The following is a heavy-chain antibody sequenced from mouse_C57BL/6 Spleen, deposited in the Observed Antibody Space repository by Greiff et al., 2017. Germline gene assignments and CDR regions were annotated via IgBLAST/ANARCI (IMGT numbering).Heavy chain of an antibody. CDR1: GYAFSSSW. D-gene: IGHD2-3*01. CDR2: IYPGDGDT. Sequence: VKLQESGPELVKPGASVKISCKASGYAFSSSWMNWVKQRPGKGLEWIGRIYPGDGDTNYNGKFKGKATLTADKSSSTAYMQLSSLTSEDAAVYFCARKGDGYYEAWFAYWGQGTLVTVSA. CDR3: ARKGDGYYEAWFAY. J-gene: IGHJ3*01. V-gene: IGHV1-82*01.